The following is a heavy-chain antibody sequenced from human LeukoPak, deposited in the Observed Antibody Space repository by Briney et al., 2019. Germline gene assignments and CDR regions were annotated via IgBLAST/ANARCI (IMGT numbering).Heavy chain of an antibody. CDR2: IIPILGIA. D-gene: IGHD2-2*01. CDR3: ARVGDCSSTSCHQ. CDR1: GGTFSSYA. V-gene: IGHV1-69*04. Sequence: SVKVSCKASGGTFSSYAISWVRQAPGQGLEWMGRIIPILGIANYAQKFQGRVTITADKSTSTAYMELSSLRSEDTAVYYCARVGDCSSTSCHQWGQGTLVTVSS. J-gene: IGHJ4*02.